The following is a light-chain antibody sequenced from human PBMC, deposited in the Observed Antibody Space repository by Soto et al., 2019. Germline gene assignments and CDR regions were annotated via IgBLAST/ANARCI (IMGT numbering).Light chain of an antibody. V-gene: IGKV3-15*01. CDR1: QGIGDT. CDR3: QQYGTSEII. Sequence: EVVLTQSPATLSVSPGEGVPLSCRARQGIGDTLAWYQHKPGQTPRLLIYDTSARATGVPARFSGSRSGTDFALTISRLEPEDFAVFFCQQYGTSEIIFGQGTRLEIK. J-gene: IGKJ5*01. CDR2: DTS.